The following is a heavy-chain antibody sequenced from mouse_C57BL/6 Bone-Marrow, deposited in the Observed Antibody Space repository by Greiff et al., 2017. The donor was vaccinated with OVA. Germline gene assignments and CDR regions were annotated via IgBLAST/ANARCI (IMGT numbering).Heavy chain of an antibody. V-gene: IGHV1-4*01. CDR1: GYTFTSYT. Sequence: QVQLKQSGAELVRPGASVKMSCKASGYTFTSYTMHWVKQRPGLGLDWIGYINPSSGYTKYNQKFKDKATLTAAKPSSTAYMLLSSLTSADSAVNDCARINYSNYEGNARDCRGQGTSVTV. J-gene: IGHJ4*01. CDR3: ARINYSNYEGNARDC. CDR2: INPSSGYT. D-gene: IGHD2-5*01.